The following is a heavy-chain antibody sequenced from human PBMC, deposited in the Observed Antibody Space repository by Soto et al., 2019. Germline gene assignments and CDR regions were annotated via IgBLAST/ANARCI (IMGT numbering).Heavy chain of an antibody. Sequence: ASVKVSCKASGYTFTSYDINWVRQATGQGLEWMGWMNPNSGNTGYAQKFQGRVTMTRNTSISTAYMELSSLRSEDTAVYYCARGRATYCGCDCYWRAYGMDVSGQGTSVTV. D-gene: IGHD2-21*02. CDR1: GYTFTSYD. CDR2: MNPNSGNT. J-gene: IGHJ6*02. V-gene: IGHV1-8*01. CDR3: ARGRATYCGCDCYWRAYGMDV.